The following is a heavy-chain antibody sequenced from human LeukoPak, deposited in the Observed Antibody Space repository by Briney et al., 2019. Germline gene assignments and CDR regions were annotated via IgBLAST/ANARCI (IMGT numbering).Heavy chain of an antibody. CDR1: GYTFTSYY. V-gene: IGHV1-46*01. CDR3: ARPGIAASHFDY. Sequence: ASVKVSCKXSGYTFTSYYMHWVRQAPGQGLEWMGIINPSGGSTSYAQKFQGRVTMTRDTSTSTAYMELSSLRSEDTAVYYCARPGIAASHFDYWGQGTLVTVSS. J-gene: IGHJ4*02. D-gene: IGHD6-13*01. CDR2: INPSGGST.